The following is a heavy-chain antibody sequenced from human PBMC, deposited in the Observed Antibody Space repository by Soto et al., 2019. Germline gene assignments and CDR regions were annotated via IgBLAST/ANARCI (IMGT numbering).Heavy chain of an antibody. J-gene: IGHJ6*02. D-gene: IGHD2-2*01. Sequence: PGGSLRLSCSASGFTFSSYAMQWVRQAPGKGLEYVSAISSNGGSTYYADSVKGRFTISRDNSKNTLYLQMSSLRAEDTAVYYCAKTYCSSTSCYTHFALYYFYGMDVWGPGTTVTVSS. CDR3: AKTYCSSTSCYTHFALYYFYGMDV. CDR2: ISSNGGST. CDR1: GFTFSSYA. V-gene: IGHV3-64D*06.